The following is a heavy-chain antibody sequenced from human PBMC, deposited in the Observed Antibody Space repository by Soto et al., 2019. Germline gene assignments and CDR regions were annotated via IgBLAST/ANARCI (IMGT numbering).Heavy chain of an antibody. J-gene: IGHJ4*02. CDR2: ISTGSDSA. CDR1: GFTFSSYS. V-gene: IGHV3-23*01. D-gene: IGHD1-26*01. Sequence: GGSLRLSCAASGFTFSSYSMNWVRQAPGKGLEWVSDISTGSDSADYADSVKGRFTISRDNSKNTLYLQMNSLGAEDTAMYYCADSGGYYPRAYYFDYWGQGALVTVSS. CDR3: ADSGGYYPRAYYFDY.